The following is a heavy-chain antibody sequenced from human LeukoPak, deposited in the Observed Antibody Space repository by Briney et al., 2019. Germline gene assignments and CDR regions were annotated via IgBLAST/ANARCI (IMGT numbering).Heavy chain of an antibody. CDR3: ARGFRGDNFDY. CDR1: GYSISSAYY. J-gene: IGHJ4*02. CDR2: MYHSGST. D-gene: IGHD7-27*01. Sequence: SETLSLTCSVSGYSISSAYYWGWIRQPPGKGLEWIGTMYHSGSTNYNPSLKSRATISVDTSKNQFSLKLSSVTAAGTAVYFCARGFRGDNFDYWGQGTLVTVSS. V-gene: IGHV4-38-2*02.